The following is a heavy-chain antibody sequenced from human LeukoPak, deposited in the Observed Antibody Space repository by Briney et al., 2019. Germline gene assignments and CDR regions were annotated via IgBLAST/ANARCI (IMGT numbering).Heavy chain of an antibody. Sequence: GGSLRLSCVASGFTFSTAWMSWLRQAPGKGLEWVGRIKSNSDGGTTDYAASVKGRFTISRDDSKNTVYLQMNSLKTEDTVVYYCLWWDYWGQGTLVTVSS. CDR2: IKSNSDGGTT. D-gene: IGHD2-21*01. CDR1: GFTFSTAW. V-gene: IGHV3-15*01. CDR3: LWWDY. J-gene: IGHJ4*02.